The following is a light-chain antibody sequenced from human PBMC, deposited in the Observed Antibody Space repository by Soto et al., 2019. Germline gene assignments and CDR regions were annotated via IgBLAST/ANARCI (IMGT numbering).Light chain of an antibody. CDR2: AAS. Sequence: DIQLTQSPSSLSASVGDRVSISCRASQSISNYFNWYQQKPGKAPKVLIFAASRLHSALPSRFSGSGSGTDFTLTTSRLQPEDFATDYCQQSYTRTSGHGTKVES. CDR1: QSISNY. CDR3: QQSYTRT. V-gene: IGKV1-39*01. J-gene: IGKJ1*01.